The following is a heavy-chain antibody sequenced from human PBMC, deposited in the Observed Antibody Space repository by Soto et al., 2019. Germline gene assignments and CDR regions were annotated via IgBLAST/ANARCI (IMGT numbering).Heavy chain of an antibody. CDR3: ARANHTWLHLSYFPL. CDR1: GGTFSNYP. Sequence: QVQLVQSGAEVKKPGSSVKVSCKASGGTFSNYPISWVRQAPGQGLEWMGGIIPIFGTTNYAPKFQGRVTITAYQPPTTAYMALSSPRSASTAVFYCARANHTWLHLSYFPLWGRGTLVTVSS. CDR2: IIPIFGTT. D-gene: IGHD5-12*01. J-gene: IGHJ2*01. V-gene: IGHV1-69*12.